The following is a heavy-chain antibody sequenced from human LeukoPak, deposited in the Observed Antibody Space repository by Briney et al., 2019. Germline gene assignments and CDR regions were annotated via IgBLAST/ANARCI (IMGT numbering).Heavy chain of an antibody. CDR1: GGSFSGYY. V-gene: IGHV4-34*01. Sequence: SETLSLTSAVYGGSFSGYYWSWIRQPPGKGLEWIGEINHSGSTNYNPSLKSRVTISVDTSKNQFSLKLSSVTAADTAVYYCARGSVSSWFDYWGQGTLVTVSS. J-gene: IGHJ4*02. CDR3: ARGSVSSWFDY. CDR2: INHSGST. D-gene: IGHD6-13*01.